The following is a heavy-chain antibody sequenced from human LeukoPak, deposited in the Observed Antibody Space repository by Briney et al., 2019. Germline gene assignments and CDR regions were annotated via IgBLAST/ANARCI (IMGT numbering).Heavy chain of an antibody. D-gene: IGHD1-26*01. Sequence: ASVTVSCKASGYTFTGYYMHWVRQAPGQGLEWMGWINPNSGGTNYAQKFQGRVTMTRDTSISTAYMELSRLRSDDTAVYYCARGFSIVGATMVYWGQGTLVTVSS. CDR3: ARGFSIVGATMVY. J-gene: IGHJ4*02. CDR1: GYTFTGYY. CDR2: INPNSGGT. V-gene: IGHV1-2*02.